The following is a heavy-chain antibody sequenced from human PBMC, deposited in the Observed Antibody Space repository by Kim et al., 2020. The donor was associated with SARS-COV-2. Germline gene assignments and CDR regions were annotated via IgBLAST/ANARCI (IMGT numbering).Heavy chain of an antibody. J-gene: IGHJ5*02. CDR1: GYTFTSYA. D-gene: IGHD2-21*02. V-gene: IGHV1-3*01. Sequence: ASVKVSCKASGYTFTSYAMHWVRQAPGQRLEWMGWINAGNGNTKYSQKFQGRVTITRDTSASTAYMELSSLRSEDTAVYYCARVFVAYCGGDCYPGWFDPWGQGTLVTVSS. CDR3: ARVFVAYCGGDCYPGWFDP. CDR2: INAGNGNT.